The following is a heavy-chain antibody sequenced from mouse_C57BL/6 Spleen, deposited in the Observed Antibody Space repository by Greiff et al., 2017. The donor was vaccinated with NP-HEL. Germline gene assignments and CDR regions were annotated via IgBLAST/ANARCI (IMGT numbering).Heavy chain of an antibody. D-gene: IGHD2-1*01. Sequence: EVQLQQSGPELVKPGASVKISCKASGYTFTDYYMNWVKQSHGKSLEWIGDINPNNGGTSYNQKFKGKATLTVDKSSSTAYMELRSLTSEDSAVYYCARNGNYVYFDVWGTGTTVTVSS. V-gene: IGHV1-26*01. CDR3: ARNGNYVYFDV. CDR2: INPNNGGT. CDR1: GYTFTDYY. J-gene: IGHJ1*03.